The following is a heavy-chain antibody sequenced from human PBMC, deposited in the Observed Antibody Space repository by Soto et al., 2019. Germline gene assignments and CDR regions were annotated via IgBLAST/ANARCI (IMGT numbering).Heavy chain of an antibody. Sequence: SETLSLTCAVSGGSISSGGYSWSWIRQPPGKGLEWIGYIYHSGSTYYNPSLKSRVTISVDRSKNQFSLKLSSVTAADTAVYYCARGTGDTHNCFDPWGQGTLVTVTS. V-gene: IGHV4-30-2*01. CDR3: ARGTGDTHNCFDP. CDR1: GGSISSGGYS. J-gene: IGHJ5*02. CDR2: IYHSGST. D-gene: IGHD7-27*01.